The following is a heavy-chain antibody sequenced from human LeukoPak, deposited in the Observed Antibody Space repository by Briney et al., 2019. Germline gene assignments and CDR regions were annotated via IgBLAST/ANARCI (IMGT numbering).Heavy chain of an antibody. CDR3: ARGEATIFGVVALYFDY. D-gene: IGHD3-3*01. CDR1: GGSFSGYY. V-gene: IGHV4-34*01. Sequence: SETLSLTCAVYGGSFSGYYWSWIRQPPGKGLEWIGEINHSGTNNYNPSLKSRVTISVDTSKNQFSLKLSSVTAADTAVYYCARGEATIFGVVALYFDYWGQGTLVTVSS. CDR2: INHSGTN. J-gene: IGHJ4*02.